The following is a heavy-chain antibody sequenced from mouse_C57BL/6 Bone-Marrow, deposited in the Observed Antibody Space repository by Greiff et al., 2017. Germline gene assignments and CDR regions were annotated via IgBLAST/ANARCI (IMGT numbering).Heavy chain of an antibody. CDR3: ARGYDYEDY. J-gene: IGHJ2*01. V-gene: IGHV1-59*01. CDR1: GYTFTSYW. D-gene: IGHD2-4*01. CDR2: IDPSDSYT. Sequence: LQQPGAELVRPGTSVKLSCKASGYTFTSYWMHWVKQRPGQGLEWIGVIDPSDSYTNYNQKFKGKATLTVDTSSSTAYMQLSSLTSEDSAVYYCARGYDYEDYWGQGTTLTVSS.